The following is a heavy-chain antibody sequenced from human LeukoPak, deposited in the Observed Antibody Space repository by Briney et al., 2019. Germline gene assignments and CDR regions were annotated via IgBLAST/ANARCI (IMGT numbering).Heavy chain of an antibody. Sequence: SETLSLTCTVSGGSISSYYWSWIRQPPGKGLEWIGYIYYSGSTNYNPSLKSRVTISVDTSKNQFSLKLSSVTAADTAVYYCARSYDSSGYLFDYWGQGTLVIVSS. CDR1: GGSISSYY. D-gene: IGHD3-22*01. CDR2: IYYSGST. CDR3: ARSYDSSGYLFDY. V-gene: IGHV4-59*12. J-gene: IGHJ4*02.